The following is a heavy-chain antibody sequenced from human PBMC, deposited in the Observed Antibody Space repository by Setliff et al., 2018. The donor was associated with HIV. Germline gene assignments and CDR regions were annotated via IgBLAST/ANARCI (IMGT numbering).Heavy chain of an antibody. CDR2: ISNTGTT. Sequence: SETLSLTCSVEGDSINSRNFYWGWIRQAPGQGLEWIASISNTGTTFYNPSLKSRATISVDTSTSKFPLSLPSVTAADTALYFCARQHISGRHFDSWGQGTLVTVSS. CDR3: ARQHISGRHFDS. V-gene: IGHV4-39*01. J-gene: IGHJ4*02. CDR1: GDSINSRNFY. D-gene: IGHD6-6*01.